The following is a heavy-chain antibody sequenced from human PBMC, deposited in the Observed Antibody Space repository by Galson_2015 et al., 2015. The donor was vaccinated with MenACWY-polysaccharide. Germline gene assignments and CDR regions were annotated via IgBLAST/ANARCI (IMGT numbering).Heavy chain of an antibody. CDR3: ARGLYQLLS. J-gene: IGHJ4*02. CDR2: IITIFGTA. D-gene: IGHD2-2*01. CDR1: GGTFSNYA. Sequence: SVKVSCKASGGTFSNYAISWVRQAPGQGLEWMGGIITIFGTANYAQEFQGRVTITADKSTSTAYMELSSLRSDDTAVYYCARGLYQLLSWGQGTLVTVSS. V-gene: IGHV1-69*06.